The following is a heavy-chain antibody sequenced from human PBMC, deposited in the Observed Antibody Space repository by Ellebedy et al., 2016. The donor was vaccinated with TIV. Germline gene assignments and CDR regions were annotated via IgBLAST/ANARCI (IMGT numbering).Heavy chain of an antibody. CDR1: GGSISSYY. CDR2: IYYSGST. J-gene: IGHJ5*02. Sequence: SETLSLTXTVYGGSISSYYWSWIRQPPGKGLEWIGYIYYSGSTNYNPSLKSRVTISVDTSKNQFSLKLSSVTAADTAVYYCARGGTVAGTEWFDPWGQGTLVTVSS. D-gene: IGHD6-19*01. V-gene: IGHV4-59*01. CDR3: ARGGTVAGTEWFDP.